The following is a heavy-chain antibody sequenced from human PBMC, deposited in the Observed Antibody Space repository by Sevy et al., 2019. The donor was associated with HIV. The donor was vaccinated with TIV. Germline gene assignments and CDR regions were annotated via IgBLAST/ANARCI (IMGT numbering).Heavy chain of an antibody. Sequence: ASVKVSCKASGGIFKSYGISWVRQAPGQGLEWMGGIIPILNTVHYAQKFQGRVTITADESTSTAYMGLSSLRSEDTAVYYCAGRLLWFGGGGGYYYYYGMDVWGQGTTVTVSS. J-gene: IGHJ6*02. V-gene: IGHV1-69*13. D-gene: IGHD3-10*01. CDR2: IIPILNTV. CDR1: GGIFKSYG. CDR3: AGRLLWFGGGGGYYYYYGMDV.